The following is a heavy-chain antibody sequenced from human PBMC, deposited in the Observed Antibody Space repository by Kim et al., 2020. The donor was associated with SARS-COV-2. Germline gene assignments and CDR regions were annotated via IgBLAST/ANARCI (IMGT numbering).Heavy chain of an antibody. V-gene: IGHV4-4*02. D-gene: IGHD3-10*01. Sequence: SETLSLTCAVSGGSISSSNWWSWVRQPPGTGLEWIGEIYHSGSTNYNPSLKSRVTISVDKSKNQFSLKLSSVTAADTAVYYCGSSMVRGVEDYWGQGTLVTVSS. CDR2: IYHSGST. CDR1: GGSISSSNW. J-gene: IGHJ4*02. CDR3: GSSMVRGVEDY.